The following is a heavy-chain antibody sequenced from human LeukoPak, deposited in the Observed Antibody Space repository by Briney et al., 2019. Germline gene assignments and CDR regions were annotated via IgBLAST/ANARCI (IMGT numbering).Heavy chain of an antibody. V-gene: IGHV3-20*04. Sequence: GGSLRLSCAASGFSFDDLGMTWVRHVPGKGLEWVAGINWNGDSTGYADSVRGRFTISRDNAKNSLYLQMNSLRAEDTALYYCARAVCPTIKFCDSSYFMDVWGKGTTVNVS. CDR1: GFSFDDLG. CDR3: ARAVCPTIKFCDSSYFMDV. J-gene: IGHJ6*03. D-gene: IGHD6-6*01. CDR2: INWNGDST.